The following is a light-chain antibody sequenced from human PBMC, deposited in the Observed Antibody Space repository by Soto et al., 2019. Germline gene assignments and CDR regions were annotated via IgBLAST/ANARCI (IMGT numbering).Light chain of an antibody. CDR2: DVI. V-gene: IGLV2-8*01. Sequence: QSALTQPPSASGSPGQSVTISCTGTSSDVGAYDYVSWYQQHPGKAPKLIIYDVIKRPSGVPDRFSGSKSGNTASLTVSGLQAEDEADYYCSSYAGSNTVVFGGGTKLTVL. CDR3: SSYAGSNTVV. J-gene: IGLJ2*01. CDR1: SSDVGAYDY.